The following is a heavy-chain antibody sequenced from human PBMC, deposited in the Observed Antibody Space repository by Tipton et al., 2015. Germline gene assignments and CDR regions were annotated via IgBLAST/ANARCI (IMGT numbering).Heavy chain of an antibody. CDR1: GGSISSRGYY. D-gene: IGHD4-17*01. CDR2: IYYSGST. V-gene: IGHV4-31*03. J-gene: IGHJ6*02. Sequence: TLSLTCTVSGGSISSRGYYWSWIRQHPGKGLEWIGYIYYSGSTYYNPSLKSRLTISLDTSKNQFSLKLRSVTAADTAVYYCASHYSTVTIPYYYYGMDVWGQGTTVTVSS. CDR3: ASHYSTVTIPYYYYGMDV.